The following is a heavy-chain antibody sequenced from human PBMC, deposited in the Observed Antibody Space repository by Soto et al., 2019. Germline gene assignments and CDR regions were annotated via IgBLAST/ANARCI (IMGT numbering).Heavy chain of an antibody. CDR1: GFTFSSYA. V-gene: IGHV3-30-3*01. CDR2: ISYDGSNK. CDR3: ARDYYDSSGYYYWRY. J-gene: IGHJ4*02. D-gene: IGHD3-22*01. Sequence: GGSLRLSCAASGFTFSSYAMHWVRQAPGKGLEWVAVISYDGSNKYYADSVKGRFTISRDNSKNTLYLQMNSLRAEDTAVYYCARDYYDSSGYYYWRYWGQGTLVTVSS.